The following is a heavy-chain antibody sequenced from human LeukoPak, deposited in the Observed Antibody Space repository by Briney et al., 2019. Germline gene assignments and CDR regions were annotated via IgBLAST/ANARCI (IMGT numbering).Heavy chain of an antibody. J-gene: IGHJ3*01. CDR2: ISGDGDKA. CDR1: GFTFTTYA. Sequence: GGSLRFSCAASGFTFTTYAITWVGQAPGKGLEWVSGISGDGDKAYYADSVNGRFTISRDNSRNTVSLHMSSLRAEDTALYYCAKDLALAGTGGGFDAWGQGTRVAVSS. CDR3: AKDLALAGTGGGFDA. V-gene: IGHV3-23*01. D-gene: IGHD6-19*01.